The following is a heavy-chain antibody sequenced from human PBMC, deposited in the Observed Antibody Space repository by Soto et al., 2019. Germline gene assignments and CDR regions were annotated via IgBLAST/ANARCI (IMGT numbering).Heavy chain of an antibody. D-gene: IGHD2-15*01. CDR3: ARGGARAVAAMFDY. CDR2: IYTNGNT. J-gene: IGHJ4*02. V-gene: IGHV4-4*07. CDR1: GGSISGYY. Sequence: SETLSLTCTVSGGSISGYYWSWIRQTAGKGLEWIGRIYTNGNTDYSPSLKSRVIMSVDTSKNQFSLKLTSVTAADTAIYYCARGGARAVAAMFDYWGQGSLVTVSS.